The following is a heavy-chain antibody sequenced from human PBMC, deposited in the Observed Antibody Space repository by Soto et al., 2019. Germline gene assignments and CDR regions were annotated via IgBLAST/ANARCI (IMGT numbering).Heavy chain of an antibody. CDR1: GGSISSSNW. Sequence: QVQLQESGPGLVKPSGTLSLTCAVSGGSISSSNWWSWVRQPPGKGLEWIGDIYHSGSTNYNPSLKGRVTISVDKAKNQFSLKLSSETAADTAVYYYARAYSSSWLLDYSGQGTLVTVS. CDR3: ARAYSSSWLLDY. D-gene: IGHD6-13*01. CDR2: IYHSGST. J-gene: IGHJ4*02. V-gene: IGHV4-4*02.